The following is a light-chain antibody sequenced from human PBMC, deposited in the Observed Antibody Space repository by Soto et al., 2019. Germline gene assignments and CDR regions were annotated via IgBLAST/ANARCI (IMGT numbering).Light chain of an antibody. CDR1: QDISNS. CDR2: AAS. Sequence: DIQMTQSPSSLSASVGDRVTITCRASQDISNSLAWYQQKPGKVPKVLIYAASILQSGVPARFSGSGSGTDFALSISCLQPEDVGTYYCQKYNSAPLTFGGGTKVEI. V-gene: IGKV1-27*01. CDR3: QKYNSAPLT. J-gene: IGKJ4*01.